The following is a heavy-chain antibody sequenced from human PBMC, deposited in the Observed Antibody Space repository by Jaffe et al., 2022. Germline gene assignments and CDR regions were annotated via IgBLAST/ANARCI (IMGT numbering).Heavy chain of an antibody. D-gene: IGHD3-10*01. J-gene: IGHJ5*02. Sequence: EVQLLESGGGLVQPGGSLRLSCAASGFTFSSYAMSWVRQAPGKGLEWVSAISGSGGSTYYADSVKGRFTISRDNSKNTLYLQMNSLRAEDTAVYYCAKDLWFRELLSPTLNWFDPWGQGTLVTVSS. CDR3: AKDLWFRELLSPTLNWFDP. V-gene: IGHV3-23*01. CDR2: ISGSGGST. CDR1: GFTFSSYA.